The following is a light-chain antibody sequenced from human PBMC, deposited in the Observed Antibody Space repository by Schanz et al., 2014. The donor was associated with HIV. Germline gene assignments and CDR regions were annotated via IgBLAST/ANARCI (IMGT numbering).Light chain of an antibody. Sequence: QSVLTQPPSVSGAPGQRVTISCTGSSSNIGAGYDVHWYQQLPGTAPKLLIYGNNNRPSGVSNRFSGSKSGNTASLTVSGLQADDEADYYCSSSAGRDDVVFGGGTKLTVL. CDR2: GNN. CDR3: SSSAGRDDVV. CDR1: SSNIGAGYD. J-gene: IGLJ2*01. V-gene: IGLV1-40*01.